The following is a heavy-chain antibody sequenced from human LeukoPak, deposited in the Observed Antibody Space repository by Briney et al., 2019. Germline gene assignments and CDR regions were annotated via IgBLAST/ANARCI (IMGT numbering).Heavy chain of an antibody. V-gene: IGHV1-24*01. CDR3: ARDSSGPTDY. CDR1: GYTLTELS. CDR2: FDPEDGET. Sequence: GASVKVSCKVSGYTLTELSMHWVRQAPGKGLEWMGGFDPEDGETIYAQKFQGRVTMTRDTSISTAYMELSRLRSDDTAVYYCARDSSGPTDYWGQGTLVTVSS. D-gene: IGHD6-19*01. J-gene: IGHJ4*02.